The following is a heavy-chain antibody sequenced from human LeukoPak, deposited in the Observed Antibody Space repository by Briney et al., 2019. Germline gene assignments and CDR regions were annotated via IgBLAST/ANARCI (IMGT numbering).Heavy chain of an antibody. CDR1: GFTFSSYW. D-gene: IGHD5-12*01. V-gene: IGHV3-66*01. CDR3: ARGAGYGLFYFDY. Sequence: GGSLRLSCAASGFTFSSYWMNWVRQTTGKGLEWVSVIYSGGSAYYADSVKGRFTISRDNSKNTVYLEMNSLRAEDTAVYYCARGAGYGLFYFDYWGQGTLVTVSS. CDR2: IYSGGSA. J-gene: IGHJ4*02.